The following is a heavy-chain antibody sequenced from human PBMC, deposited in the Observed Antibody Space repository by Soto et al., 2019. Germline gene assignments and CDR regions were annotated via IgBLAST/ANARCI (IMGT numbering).Heavy chain of an antibody. J-gene: IGHJ5*02. CDR3: ARDEVAAAGTRLADVSWFDP. CDR1: GFTFSSYG. D-gene: IGHD6-13*01. CDR2: ISSSSSYI. Sequence: GGSLRLSCAASGFTFSSYGMHWVRQAPGKGLEWVSSISSSSSYIYYADSVKGRFTISRDNAKNSLYLQMNSLRAEDTAVYYCARDEVAAAGTRLADVSWFDPWGQGTLVTVSS. V-gene: IGHV3-21*01.